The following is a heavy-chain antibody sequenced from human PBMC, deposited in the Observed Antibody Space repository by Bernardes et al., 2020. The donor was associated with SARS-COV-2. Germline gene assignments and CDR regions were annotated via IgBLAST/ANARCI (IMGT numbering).Heavy chain of an antibody. V-gene: IGHV1-2*02. J-gene: IGHJ5*02. CDR3: ARDPIAARRGGGNWFDP. CDR1: GYTFTGYY. Sequence: ASLKVSCKASGYTFTGYYMHWVRQAPGQGLEWMGWINPNSGGTNYAQKFQGRVTMTRDTSISTAYMELSRLRSDDTAVYYCARDPIAARRGGGNWFDPWGQGTLVTVSS. CDR2: INPNSGGT. D-gene: IGHD6-6*01.